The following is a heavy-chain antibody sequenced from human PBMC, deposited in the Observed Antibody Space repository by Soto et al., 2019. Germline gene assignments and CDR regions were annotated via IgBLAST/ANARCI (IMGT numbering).Heavy chain of an antibody. J-gene: IGHJ6*03. Sequence: ASVKVSCEVSGYTFTRLSMHWVRQAPGKGLEWMGIIDPGGGGTSYAQKFQGRVTMTRDTSTSTVYMELSSLRSEDTAVYYCARGNYMDVWGKGTTVTVSS. CDR1: GYTFTRLS. V-gene: IGHV1-46*03. CDR3: ARGNYMDV. CDR2: IDPGGGGT.